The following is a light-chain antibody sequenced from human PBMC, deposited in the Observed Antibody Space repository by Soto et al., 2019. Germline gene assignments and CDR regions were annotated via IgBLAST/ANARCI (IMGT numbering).Light chain of an antibody. CDR2: GSS. V-gene: IGKV3-20*01. CDR3: QHYGSSPPYT. CDR1: ENVSNNY. Sequence: EVVLTQSPGTLSLSPGERATLSCRASENVSNNYLAWYQQKPGQAPRLLIFGSSDRAAGIPDRFSGSGSGTDFTLTISRLEPEDFAVDYCQHYGSSPPYTFGQGAKLEIK. J-gene: IGKJ2*01.